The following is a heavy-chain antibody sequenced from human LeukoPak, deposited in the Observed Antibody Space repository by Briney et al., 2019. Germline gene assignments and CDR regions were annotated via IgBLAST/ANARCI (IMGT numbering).Heavy chain of an antibody. D-gene: IGHD6-13*01. CDR3: AKIMDSSSWTFDY. Sequence: SETLSLTCTVSGGSISSYYWSWIRQPPGKGLEWIGYIYYSGSTNYNPSLKSRVTISVDTSKNQFSLKLSSVTAADTAVYYCAKIMDSSSWTFDYWGQGTLVTVSS. V-gene: IGHV4-59*01. CDR1: GGSISSYY. J-gene: IGHJ4*02. CDR2: IYYSGST.